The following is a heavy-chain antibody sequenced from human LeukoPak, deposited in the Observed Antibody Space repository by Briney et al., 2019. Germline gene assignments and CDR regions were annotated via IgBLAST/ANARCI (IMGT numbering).Heavy chain of an antibody. D-gene: IGHD2/OR15-2a*01. V-gene: IGHV3-7*01. Sequence: GGSLRLSXAASGFTFSSYWMSWVRQAPGKGLEWVANINQDGSEKYYVDSVKGRFTISRDNAKNSLYLQMNSLRAEDTAVYYCAREASLSTVARNYYYMDVWGKGTTVTVSS. CDR2: INQDGSEK. CDR3: AREASLSTVARNYYYMDV. CDR1: GFTFSSYW. J-gene: IGHJ6*03.